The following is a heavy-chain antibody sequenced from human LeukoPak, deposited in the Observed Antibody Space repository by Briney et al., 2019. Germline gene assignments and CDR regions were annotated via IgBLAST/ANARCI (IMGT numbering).Heavy chain of an antibody. CDR1: GFTFGGYG. CDR2: IPYDESDK. J-gene: IGHJ3*02. Sequence: SGGSLRLSCAASGFTFGGYGIYWVRQGPGKGLEWVAFIPYDESDKYYADSVKGRFTISRDNSKNTLYLQMNSLRPEDTAVYYCARDRGIAVAGTQAFDIWGQGTMVTVSS. V-gene: IGHV3-30*19. D-gene: IGHD6-19*01. CDR3: ARDRGIAVAGTQAFDI.